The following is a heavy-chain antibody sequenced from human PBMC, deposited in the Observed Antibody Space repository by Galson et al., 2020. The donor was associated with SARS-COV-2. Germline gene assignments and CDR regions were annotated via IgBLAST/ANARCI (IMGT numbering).Heavy chain of an antibody. V-gene: IGHV1-2*02. CDR2: IDPNRGDT. Sequence: ASVKVSCKASGYTFTAYYIHWVRQAPRQGLEWMGWIDPNRGDTDLTQKFQGRVTMTGVTSISTAYMEVNSLRSDDTAVYYCARVASNYYGMVVWGQGTSVTVSS. CDR3: ARVASNYYGMVV. J-gene: IGHJ6*02. CDR1: GYTFTAYY.